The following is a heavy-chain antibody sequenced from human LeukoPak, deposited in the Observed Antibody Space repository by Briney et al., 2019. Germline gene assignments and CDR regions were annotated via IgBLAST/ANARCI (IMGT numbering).Heavy chain of an antibody. CDR3: ASEADRTILRKKSPFDY. Sequence: PGGSLRLSCAASGFTFSSYSMNWVRQAPGKGLEWASYISSSSSTIYYADSVKGRFTISRDNAKNSLYLQMNSLRAEDTAVYYCASEADRTILRKKSPFDYWGQGTLVTVSS. D-gene: IGHD1-14*01. J-gene: IGHJ4*02. CDR2: ISSSSSTI. CDR1: GFTFSSYS. V-gene: IGHV3-48*01.